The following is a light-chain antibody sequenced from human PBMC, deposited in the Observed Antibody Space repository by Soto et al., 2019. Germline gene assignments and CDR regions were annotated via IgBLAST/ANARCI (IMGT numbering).Light chain of an antibody. CDR1: SSDVGSYNL. CDR2: EGS. Sequence: QSGLTQPASVSGSPGQSITISCTGTSSDVGSYNLVSWYQQHPGKAPKLMIYEGSKRPSGVSNRFSGSKSGNTASLTISGLQADDEADDYCCSYSGSSTYVFGTGTKLTVL. V-gene: IGLV2-23*01. J-gene: IGLJ1*01. CDR3: CSYSGSSTYV.